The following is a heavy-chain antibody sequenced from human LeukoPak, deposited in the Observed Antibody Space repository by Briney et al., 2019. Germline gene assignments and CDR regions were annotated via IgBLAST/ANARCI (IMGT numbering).Heavy chain of an antibody. J-gene: IGHJ4*02. Sequence: GGSLRLSCAASGFTVSSNYMSWVRQAPGEGLGWVSVVYSGGGPYYAEAVKGRFTISRDNTKNTLYLQMNSLRAEDTAVYYGASTDTAMAPFDYWGQGTLVTVSS. D-gene: IGHD5-18*01. CDR3: ASTDTAMAPFDY. CDR1: GFTVSSNY. CDR2: VYSGGGP. V-gene: IGHV3-53*01.